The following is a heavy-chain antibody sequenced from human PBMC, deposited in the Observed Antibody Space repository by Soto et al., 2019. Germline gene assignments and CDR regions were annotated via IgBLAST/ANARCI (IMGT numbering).Heavy chain of an antibody. J-gene: IGHJ5*02. D-gene: IGHD1-26*01. Sequence: SETLSLTCTVSSGSISSADYYWSWIRQPPGKGLERIGYIYYTGSAYYNPSLKSRVTMSVDTPKNQFSLKVTSVTAADTAVYYCASGGSSNWFDPWGQGTLVTVS. CDR1: SGSISSADYY. CDR2: IYYTGSA. CDR3: ASGGSSNWFDP. V-gene: IGHV4-30-4*01.